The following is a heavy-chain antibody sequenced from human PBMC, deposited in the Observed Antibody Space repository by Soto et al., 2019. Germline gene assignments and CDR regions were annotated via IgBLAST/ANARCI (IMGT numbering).Heavy chain of an antibody. CDR1: GVSITSYF. CDR2: ISFSAAT. CDR3: ARDRRDGYKRYFDF. V-gene: IGHV4-59*01. Sequence: ETLSLTCTVSGVSITSYFWSWIRQTPGKGLDGSGSISFSAATYSNPSLNGHAALSVDTSENTPSLTLNSVTSADTAIYFCARDRRDGYKRYFDFWGQGNQVTVSS. D-gene: IGHD5-12*01. J-gene: IGHJ4*02.